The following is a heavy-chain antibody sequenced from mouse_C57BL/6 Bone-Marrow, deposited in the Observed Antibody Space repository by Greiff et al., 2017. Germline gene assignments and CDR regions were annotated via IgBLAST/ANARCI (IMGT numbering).Heavy chain of an antibody. V-gene: IGHV1-81*01. Sequence: QVQLQQSGAELARPGASVKLSCKASGYTFTSYGISWVKQRTGQGLEWIGEIYPRSGNTYYNEKFKGKATLTADKSSSTAYMELRSLTSEDSAVYFCARELGSNWEVDYWGQGTTLTVSS. CDR1: GYTFTSYG. CDR2: IYPRSGNT. CDR3: ARELGSNWEVDY. D-gene: IGHD4-1*01. J-gene: IGHJ2*01.